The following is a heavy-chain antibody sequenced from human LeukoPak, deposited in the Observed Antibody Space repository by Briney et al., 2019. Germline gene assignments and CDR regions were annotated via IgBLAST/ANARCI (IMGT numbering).Heavy chain of an antibody. CDR1: GGSFSGYY. CDR3: ARGIAAAGGYYYFDY. Sequence: SETLSLTCAVYGGSFSGYYWSWIRQPPGKGLEWIGEINHSGSTNYNPSLKSRVTISVDTSKNQFSLKLSSVTAADTAVYYCARGIAAAGGYYYFDYWGQGTLVTVSS. CDR2: INHSGST. J-gene: IGHJ4*02. D-gene: IGHD6-13*01. V-gene: IGHV4-34*01.